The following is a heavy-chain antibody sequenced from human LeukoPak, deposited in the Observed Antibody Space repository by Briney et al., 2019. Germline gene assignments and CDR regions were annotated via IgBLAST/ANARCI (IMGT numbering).Heavy chain of an antibody. CDR2: IWYDGSKT. CDR3: AKSNGDYKKGFDY. CDR1: GFTFSGYG. J-gene: IGHJ4*02. V-gene: IGHV3-33*06. Sequence: GGSLRLSCAASGFTFSGYGMNWVRQATGKGLDWLAIIWYDGSKTHYADSVKGRFTISRDNSENTLYLQMNDLRADDTAVYYCAKSNGDYKKGFDYWGQGTLVTVSS. D-gene: IGHD2-21*02.